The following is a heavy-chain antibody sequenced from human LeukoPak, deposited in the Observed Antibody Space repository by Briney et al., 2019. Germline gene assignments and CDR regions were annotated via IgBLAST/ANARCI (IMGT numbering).Heavy chain of an antibody. CDR3: AKDRLGYCSGGSCYPDY. CDR2: ISGSGGST. CDR1: GFTFSSYA. V-gene: IGHV3-23*01. J-gene: IGHJ4*02. D-gene: IGHD2-15*01. Sequence: PGGSLRLSCAASGFTFSSYAMSWVRQAPGKGLEWVSAISGSGGSTYYADSVKGRFTISRDNSKNTLYLQMNSLRAEDTAVYYCAKDRLGYCSGGSCYPDYWGQGTLVTVSS.